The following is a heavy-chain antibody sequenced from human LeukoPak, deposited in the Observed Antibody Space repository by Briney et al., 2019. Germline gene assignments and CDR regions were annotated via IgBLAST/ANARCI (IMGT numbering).Heavy chain of an antibody. Sequence: ASVTVSCKASGYTFTGYYMHWVRQAPGQGLEWMGWINPNSGGTNYAQKFQGRVTMTRDTSISTAYMELSRLRSDDTAVYYCARVSSGIHPFDYWGQGTLVTVSS. CDR3: ARVSSGIHPFDY. J-gene: IGHJ4*02. CDR1: GYTFTGYY. CDR2: INPNSGGT. D-gene: IGHD3-16*02. V-gene: IGHV1-2*02.